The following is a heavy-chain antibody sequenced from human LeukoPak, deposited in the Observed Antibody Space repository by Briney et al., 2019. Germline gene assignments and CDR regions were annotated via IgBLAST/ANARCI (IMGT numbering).Heavy chain of an antibody. J-gene: IGHJ4*02. Sequence: SETLSLTCTVSGGSMSNYYWSWIRQPAGKGLERIGRIYSSGTTNYNPSLKSRVSMSVDPSKNQFSLKLTSVTAADTAVYYCARKYCSGGSCYYFDSWGQGTLVTVSS. CDR1: GGSMSNYY. CDR3: ARKYCSGGSCYYFDS. CDR2: IYSSGTT. V-gene: IGHV4-4*07. D-gene: IGHD2-15*01.